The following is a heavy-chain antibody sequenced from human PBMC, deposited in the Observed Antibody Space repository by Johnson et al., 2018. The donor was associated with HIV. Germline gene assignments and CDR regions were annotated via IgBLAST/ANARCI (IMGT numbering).Heavy chain of an antibody. CDR3: AKGLKLGSGDDAFDI. CDR2: IRYDGSNK. D-gene: IGHD7-27*01. V-gene: IGHV3-30*02. J-gene: IGHJ3*02. Sequence: VQLVESGGGVVQPGGSLRLSCAASGFTFSSYGMHWVRQAPGNGLEWVAFIRYDGSNKYYADSVKGRFTISRDNSKNTLYLQLNSLRAEDTAVYYCAKGLKLGSGDDAFDIWGQGTMVTVSS. CDR1: GFTFSSYG.